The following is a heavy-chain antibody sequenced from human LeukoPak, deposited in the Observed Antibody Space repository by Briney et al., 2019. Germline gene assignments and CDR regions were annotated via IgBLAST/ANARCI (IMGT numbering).Heavy chain of an antibody. CDR3: ARGGTIFGVVIMRGNWFDP. Sequence: SQTLSLTCAISGDSVSSNSAAWNWIRQSPSRGLEWLGRTYYRSKWYYDYAVAVKSRISINPDTSKNQFSLKLSSVTAADAAVYYCARGGTIFGVVIMRGNWFDPWGQGTLVTVSS. D-gene: IGHD3-3*01. CDR1: GDSVSSNSAA. J-gene: IGHJ5*02. V-gene: IGHV6-1*01. CDR2: TYYRSKWYY.